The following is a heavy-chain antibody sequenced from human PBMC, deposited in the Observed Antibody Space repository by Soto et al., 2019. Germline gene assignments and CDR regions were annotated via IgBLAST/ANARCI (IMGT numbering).Heavy chain of an antibody. CDR3: AKGGPYYYDSSGYYDY. CDR1: GFTFSSYA. D-gene: IGHD3-22*01. Sequence: EVQLLESGGGLVQPGGSLRLSCAASGFTFSSYAMSWVRQAPGKGLEWVSDISGSGGSTYYADSLKVRFTISRDNSKNALYLQMNSLRAEDTAVYYCAKGGPYYYDSSGYYDYWGQGTLVTVSS. J-gene: IGHJ4*02. V-gene: IGHV3-23*01. CDR2: ISGSGGST.